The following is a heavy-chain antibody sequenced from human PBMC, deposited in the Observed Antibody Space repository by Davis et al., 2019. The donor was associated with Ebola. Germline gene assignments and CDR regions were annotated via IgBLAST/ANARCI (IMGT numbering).Heavy chain of an antibody. V-gene: IGHV3-30*14. J-gene: IGHJ4*02. Sequence: GESLKISCAASGFTFSSYAMHWVRQAPGKGLEWVAVISYDGSNKYYADSVKGRFTISRDNSKNTLYLQMNSLRAEDTAVYYCAREAVDFWSGYYTHYFDYWGQGTLVTVSS. CDR3: AREAVDFWSGYYTHYFDY. D-gene: IGHD3-3*01. CDR1: GFTFSSYA. CDR2: ISYDGSNK.